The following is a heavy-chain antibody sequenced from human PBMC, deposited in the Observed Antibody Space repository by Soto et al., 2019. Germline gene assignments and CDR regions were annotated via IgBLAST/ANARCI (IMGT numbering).Heavy chain of an antibody. Sequence: GGSLRLSCAASGFTLSSYPMSWVRQAPGKGLEWVSGLSRSGDTTYYAESVKGRFTISRDNSKNTLSLQMNSLRAEDTAIYYCAKGTYFDWLGVIFRFDPWGQGTLVTVSS. D-gene: IGHD3-9*01. V-gene: IGHV3-23*01. CDR3: AKGTYFDWLGVIFRFDP. CDR1: GFTLSSYP. CDR2: LSRSGDTT. J-gene: IGHJ5*02.